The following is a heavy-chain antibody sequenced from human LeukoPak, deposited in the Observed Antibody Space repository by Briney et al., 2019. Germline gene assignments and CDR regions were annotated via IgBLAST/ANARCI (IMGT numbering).Heavy chain of an antibody. CDR1: GGSISRSSYY. CDR3: ARVRWQLVLDY. CDR2: IYYSGLT. D-gene: IGHD6-6*01. J-gene: IGHJ4*02. Sequence: PSETLSLTCTVSGGSISRSSYYWGWIRQPPGKGLEWIGSIYYSGLTYDNPSLKNRVTISVDTSKNQFSLKLSSVTAADTAVYYCARVRWQLVLDYWGQGTLVTVSS. V-gene: IGHV4-39*07.